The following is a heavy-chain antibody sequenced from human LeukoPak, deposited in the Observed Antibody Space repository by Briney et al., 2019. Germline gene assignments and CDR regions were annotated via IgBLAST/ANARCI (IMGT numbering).Heavy chain of an antibody. CDR3: ARHDHGYSSGRFDY. CDR1: GGSINTYY. V-gene: IGHV4-59*01. D-gene: IGHD5-18*01. CDR2: ISYSGST. J-gene: IGHJ4*02. Sequence: PSETLPLTCTVSGGSINTYYWSWLRQPPGKGLEWIAYISYSGSTDYNPSLKSRITISEHTSKNQFSLKLSSVTAADTAVYYCARHDHGYSSGRFDYWGQGTLVTVSS.